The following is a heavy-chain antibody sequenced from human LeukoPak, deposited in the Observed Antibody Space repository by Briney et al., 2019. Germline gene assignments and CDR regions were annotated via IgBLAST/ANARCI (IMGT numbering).Heavy chain of an antibody. CDR2: TRNKANSYTT. D-gene: IGHD4-17*01. CDR1: GFTFSDHY. V-gene: IGHV3-72*01. CDR3: ASGPVTTKAFDI. Sequence: GGSLRLSCAASGFTFSDHYMDWVRQAPGKGLEWVGRTRNKANSYTTEYAASVKGRFTISRDDPKNSLYLQMNSLKTEDTAVYYCASGPVTTKAFDIWGQGTMVTVSS. J-gene: IGHJ3*02.